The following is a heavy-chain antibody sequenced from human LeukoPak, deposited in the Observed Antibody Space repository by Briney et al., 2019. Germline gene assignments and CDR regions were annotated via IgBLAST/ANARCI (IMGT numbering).Heavy chain of an antibody. CDR2: IYYSGST. CDR1: GGSISSYY. V-gene: IGHV4-59*08. D-gene: IGHD4-17*01. J-gene: IGHJ4*02. CDR3: ARLNDYGDYDEDY. Sequence: SETLSLTCTVSGGSISSYYWSWIRQPPGKGLEWIGYIYYSGSTNYNPSLKSRVTISVDTSKNQFSLKLSSVTAADTAVYYCARLNDYGDYDEDYWGQGTLVTVSS.